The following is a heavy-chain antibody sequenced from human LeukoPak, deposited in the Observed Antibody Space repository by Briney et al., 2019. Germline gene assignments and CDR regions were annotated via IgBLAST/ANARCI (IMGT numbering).Heavy chain of an antibody. CDR3: AKDRTGIAMADY. J-gene: IGHJ4*02. D-gene: IGHD6-19*01. Sequence: GGSLRLSCAASGFIFSSYAMSWVRQAPGKGLEWVSAISGSGVSTYYADSVKGRFTISRDNSKNTLYLQMNSLRAEDTAVYYCAKDRTGIAMADYWGQGTLVTVSS. CDR2: ISGSGVST. CDR1: GFIFSSYA. V-gene: IGHV3-23*01.